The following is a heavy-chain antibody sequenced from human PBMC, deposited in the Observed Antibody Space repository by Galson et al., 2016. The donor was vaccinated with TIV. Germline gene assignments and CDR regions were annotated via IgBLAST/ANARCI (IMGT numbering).Heavy chain of an antibody. CDR1: EGTFFSHG. J-gene: IGHJ4*02. CDR3: ARAGYGEWAYFGY. V-gene: IGHV1-69*06. Sequence: SVKVSCKAPEGTFFSHGISWVRQAPGQGLEWMGGIMPIFGSTNYARRFRGRVTITADKSTTTAYMELSSLRSEDTALYYCARAGYGEWAYFGYWGQGALVTVSS. D-gene: IGHD3-9*01. CDR2: IMPIFGST.